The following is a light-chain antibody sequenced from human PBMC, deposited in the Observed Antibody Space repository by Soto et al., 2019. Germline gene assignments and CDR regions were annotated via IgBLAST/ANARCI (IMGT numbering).Light chain of an antibody. CDR2: GAS. CDR1: QSVSSN. Sequence: EIVMTQSPATLSLSPGERATLSCGASQSVSSNLAWYQQKPGQAPRLLIYGASSRATGIPDRFSGSGSGTDFTLTISRLQHEDFAVYYCQQYGSSTETFGQGTKVDIK. V-gene: IGKV3-20*01. J-gene: IGKJ1*01. CDR3: QQYGSSTET.